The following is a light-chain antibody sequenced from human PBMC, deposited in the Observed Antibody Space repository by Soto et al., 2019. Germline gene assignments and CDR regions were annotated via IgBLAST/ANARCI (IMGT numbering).Light chain of an antibody. CDR1: QDISSY. V-gene: IGKV1-8*01. CDR2: VAS. CDR3: QQYYEFPLT. J-gene: IGKJ4*01. Sequence: AIRMTQSPSSLSASPGDRVTITCRASQDISSYLAWYQQKPGKAPNLLIYVASTLQSGVPSRFSGSGSGTDFTITISRLQSEDFATYYCQQYYEFPLTFGGGTKVQIK.